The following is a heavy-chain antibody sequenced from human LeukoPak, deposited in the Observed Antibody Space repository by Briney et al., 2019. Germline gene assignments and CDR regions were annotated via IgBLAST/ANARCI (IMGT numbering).Heavy chain of an antibody. V-gene: IGHV4-34*01. CDR3: ARSKQQLIRFDY. J-gene: IGHJ4*02. Sequence: SETLSLTCAVYGGSFSGYYWSWIRQPPGKGLEWIGEINHSGSTNYNPSLKSRVTISVDTSKNQFSLKLSSVTAADTAVYYCARSKQQLIRFDYWGQGTLVTVSS. D-gene: IGHD6-13*01. CDR1: GGSFSGYY. CDR2: INHSGST.